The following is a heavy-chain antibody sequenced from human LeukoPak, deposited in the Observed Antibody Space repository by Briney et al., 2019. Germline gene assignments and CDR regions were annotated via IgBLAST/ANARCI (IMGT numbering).Heavy chain of an antibody. D-gene: IGHD3-3*01. CDR1: GGSISSNNYF. J-gene: IGHJ4*02. Sequence: SETLSLTCTVSGGSISSNNYFWGWIRQPPGKGLEWIGSIYDNGSNYYNPYLKSRVTISVDTSKNQFSLKLNSVTAADTAMYYCQSRFLEWLLDYWGQGTLVTVSS. CDR2: IYDNGSN. CDR3: QSRFLEWLLDY. V-gene: IGHV4-39*01.